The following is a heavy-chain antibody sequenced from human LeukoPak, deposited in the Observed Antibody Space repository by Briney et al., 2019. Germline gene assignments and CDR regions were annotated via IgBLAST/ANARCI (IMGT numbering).Heavy chain of an antibody. Sequence: SETLSLTCTVSGGSISSYCWSWIRQPPGKGLEWIGYIYYNGGTNYNPSLKSRVTISVDTSENQFSLKLSSVTAADSAVYYCARGGRYFDWRNGMDVWGQGTTVTVSS. CDR3: ARGGRYFDWRNGMDV. J-gene: IGHJ6*02. D-gene: IGHD3-9*01. CDR1: GGSISSYC. V-gene: IGHV4-59*08. CDR2: IYYNGGT.